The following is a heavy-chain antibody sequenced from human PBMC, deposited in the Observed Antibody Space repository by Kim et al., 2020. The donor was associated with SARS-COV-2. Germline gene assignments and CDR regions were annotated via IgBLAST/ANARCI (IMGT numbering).Heavy chain of an antibody. Sequence: SETLSLTCTVSGGSISSGGYYWSWIRQHPGKGLEWIGYIYYSGSTYYNPSLKSRVTKSVDTSKNQFSLKLSSVTAADTAVYYCARDDYGDRKFDYWGQGTLVTVSS. CDR1: GGSISSGGYY. CDR3: ARDDYGDRKFDY. D-gene: IGHD4-17*01. CDR2: IYYSGST. J-gene: IGHJ4*02. V-gene: IGHV4-31*03.